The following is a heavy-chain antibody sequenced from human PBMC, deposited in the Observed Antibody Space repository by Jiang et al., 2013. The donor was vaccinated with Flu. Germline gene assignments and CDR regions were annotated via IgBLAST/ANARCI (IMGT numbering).Heavy chain of an antibody. CDR2: IHYTGRP. J-gene: IGHJ6*02. CDR1: GGSISNRNYY. V-gene: IGHV4-39*01. Sequence: GSGLVKPSETLSLTCNVSGGSISNRNYYWGWIRQPPGKGLEWIGSIHYTGRPNYNPSLKSRLIISVDTSKDQFSLNLTSVTAADTAVYYCARHGVVSIFPVAIYGFDLWGQGTTVSVSS. CDR3: ARHGVVSIFPVAIYGFDL. D-gene: IGHD3-3*01.